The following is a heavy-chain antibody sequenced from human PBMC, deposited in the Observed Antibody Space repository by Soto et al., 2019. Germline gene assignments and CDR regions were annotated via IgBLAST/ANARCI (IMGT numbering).Heavy chain of an antibody. CDR3: ARESPVGSSWYPWFDP. CDR1: GGTFSSYT. J-gene: IGHJ5*02. CDR2: IIPILGIA. Sequence: QVPLVQSGAEVKKPGSSVKVSCKASGGTFSSYTISWVRQAPGQGLEWMGRIIPILGIANYAQKFQGRVTITADKSTSTAYMELSSLRSEDTAVYYCARESPVGSSWYPWFDPWGQGTLVTVSS. V-gene: IGHV1-69*08. D-gene: IGHD6-13*01.